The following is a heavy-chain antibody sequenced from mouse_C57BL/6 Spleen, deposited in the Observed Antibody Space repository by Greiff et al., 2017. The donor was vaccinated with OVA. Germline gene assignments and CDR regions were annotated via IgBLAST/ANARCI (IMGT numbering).Heavy chain of an antibody. Sequence: EESGPGLVKPSPSLSLTCSVTGYSISSGYYCNWIRQLPGNKLEWVGYISYDGSTNYNPSLKNRISITLDTSKNQFFLKMNAVTTEDTATCCSAKGDGSVDYWGQGTTLTVSS. J-gene: IGHJ2*01. D-gene: IGHD1-1*02. CDR1: GYSISSGYY. V-gene: IGHV3-6*01. CDR2: ISYDGST. CDR3: AKGDGSVDY.